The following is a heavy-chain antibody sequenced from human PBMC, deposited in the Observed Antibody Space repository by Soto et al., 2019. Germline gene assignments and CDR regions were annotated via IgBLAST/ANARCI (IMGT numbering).Heavy chain of an antibody. V-gene: IGHV1-8*01. CDR2: MNPNSGNT. CDR1: GYTFTSYD. D-gene: IGHD5-12*01. Sequence: GASVKVSCKASGYTFTSYDINWVRQATGQGLEWMGWMNPNSGNTGYAQKFQGRVTMTRNTSISTAYMELSSLRSEDTAVYYCARGSHIVATHYYYYMDVWGKGTTVTVSS. CDR3: ARGSHIVATHYYYYMDV. J-gene: IGHJ6*03.